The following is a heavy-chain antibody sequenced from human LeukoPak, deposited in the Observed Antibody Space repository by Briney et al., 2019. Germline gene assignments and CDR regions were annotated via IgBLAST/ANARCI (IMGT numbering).Heavy chain of an antibody. J-gene: IGHJ4*02. Sequence: GGSLRLSCAASGFTFSSYALSWVRQTPEKGLEWVSAISGGGDSTYYANSVKGRFTISRDNSMNTLFLQMNSLRAEDTAVYYCARDNGGYNYDFWGQGTLVTVSS. CDR3: ARDNGGYNYDF. V-gene: IGHV3-23*01. CDR2: ISGGGDST. D-gene: IGHD5-24*01. CDR1: GFTFSSYA.